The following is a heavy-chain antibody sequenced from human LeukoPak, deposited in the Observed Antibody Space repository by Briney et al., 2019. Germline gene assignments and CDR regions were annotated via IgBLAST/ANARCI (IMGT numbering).Heavy chain of an antibody. CDR3: ARTKSLYCSSTSCRYYYYMDV. J-gene: IGHJ6*03. Sequence: ASVKVSCKASGYTITNNYMHWVRQAPGQGLEWMGWINPDSGGTNYAQKFQGRVTMTRDTSISTAYMELSRLRSDDTAVYYCARTKSLYCSSTSCRYYYYMDVWGKGTTVTVSS. CDR1: GYTITNNY. V-gene: IGHV1-2*02. D-gene: IGHD2-2*01. CDR2: INPDSGGT.